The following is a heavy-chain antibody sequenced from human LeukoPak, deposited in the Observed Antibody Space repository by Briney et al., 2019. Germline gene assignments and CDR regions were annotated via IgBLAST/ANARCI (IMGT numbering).Heavy chain of an antibody. V-gene: IGHV6-1*01. Sequence: SQTHSLTCAISGDSVSSNSAAWNWIRQSPSRGLEWLGRTYYRSKWYNDYAVSVKSRITINPDTSKNQFSLQLNSVTPEDTAVYYCASYDILTGSYGMDVWGQGTTVTVSS. D-gene: IGHD3-9*01. CDR2: TYYRSKWYN. J-gene: IGHJ6*02. CDR1: GDSVSSNSAA. CDR3: ASYDILTGSYGMDV.